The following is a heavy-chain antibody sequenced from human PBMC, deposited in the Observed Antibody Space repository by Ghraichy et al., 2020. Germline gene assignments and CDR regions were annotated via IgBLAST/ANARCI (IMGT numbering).Heavy chain of an antibody. CDR2: FDPEDGET. CDR3: ATSLRDCSGGSCYSVYYYYGMDV. J-gene: IGHJ6*02. Sequence: ASVKGSCKVSGYTLTELSMHWVRQAPGKGLEWMGGFDPEDGETIYAQKFQGRVTMTEDTSTDTAYMELSSLRSEDTAVYYCATSLRDCSGGSCYSVYYYYGMDVWGQGTTVTVSS. V-gene: IGHV1-24*01. D-gene: IGHD2-15*01. CDR1: GYTLTELS.